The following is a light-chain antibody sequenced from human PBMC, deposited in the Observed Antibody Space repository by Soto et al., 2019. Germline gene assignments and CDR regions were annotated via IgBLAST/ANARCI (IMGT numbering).Light chain of an antibody. J-gene: IGKJ1*01. CDR1: QSVLY. CDR3: QQYYSTPWT. Sequence: DIVMTQSPDSLAVSLGERATINCTSSQSVLYLAWYQQKPGQPPKLLIYWASTRESGVPDRFSGSGSGTDFTLTISSLQAEDVAVYYCQQYYSTPWTFGQGDRLEIK. V-gene: IGKV4-1*01. CDR2: WAS.